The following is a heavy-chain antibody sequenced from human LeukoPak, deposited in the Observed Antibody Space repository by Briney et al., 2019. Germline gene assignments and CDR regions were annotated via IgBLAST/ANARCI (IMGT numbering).Heavy chain of an antibody. D-gene: IGHD3-22*01. V-gene: IGHV1-46*01. CDR2: INPSGGST. Sequence: ASVKVSCKPSGYSFTSYYMHWVRQAPGQGLEWMGIINPSGGSTSYAQKFQGRVTMTRDMSTSTVYMELSSLRSEDTAVYYCASMIVVNNLDAFDIWGQGTMVTVSS. CDR1: GYSFTSYY. CDR3: ASMIVVNNLDAFDI. J-gene: IGHJ3*02.